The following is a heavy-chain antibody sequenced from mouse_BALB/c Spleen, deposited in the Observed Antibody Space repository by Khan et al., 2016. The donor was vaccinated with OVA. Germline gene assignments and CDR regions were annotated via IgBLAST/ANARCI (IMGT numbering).Heavy chain of an antibody. Sequence: VELVESGPGLVQPSQNLSITCTVSGFSLTSYGVHWVRQSPGKGLEWLGMIWSSGSTDYNATFISRLSISKDNSKSQVFFKMNSLQANDTAIYYCARNRNGYFDYWGQGTTLTVSS. J-gene: IGHJ2*01. V-gene: IGHV2-2*02. CDR2: IWSSGST. D-gene: IGHD1-1*02. CDR3: ARNRNGYFDY. CDR1: GFSLTSYG.